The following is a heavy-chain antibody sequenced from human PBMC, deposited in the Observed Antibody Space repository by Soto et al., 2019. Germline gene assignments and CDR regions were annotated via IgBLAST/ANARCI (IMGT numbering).Heavy chain of an antibody. CDR3: ARAIGYSYGYPSRFDP. Sequence: SETLSLTCTVSGGSISSYYWSWIRQPPGKGLEWIGYIYYSGSTNYNPSLKSRVTISVDTSKNQFSLKLSSVTAADTAVYYCARAIGYSYGYPSRFDPWGQGTLVTVSS. D-gene: IGHD5-18*01. CDR2: IYYSGST. J-gene: IGHJ5*02. CDR1: GGSISSYY. V-gene: IGHV4-59*01.